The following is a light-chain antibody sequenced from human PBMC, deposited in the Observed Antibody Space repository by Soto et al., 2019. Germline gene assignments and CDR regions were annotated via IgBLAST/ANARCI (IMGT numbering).Light chain of an antibody. V-gene: IGKV1-33*01. J-gene: IGKJ4*01. Sequence: DIQMAQSPSSLLASVGDRVTITGQASQDISNYLNWYQQKTGKAPKILIYDASNLETGVPSRFSGSGSGTDFTFTISRLQPEDIETYYCQQYDNPPLTFGGGTKVDIK. CDR3: QQYDNPPLT. CDR2: DAS. CDR1: QDISNY.